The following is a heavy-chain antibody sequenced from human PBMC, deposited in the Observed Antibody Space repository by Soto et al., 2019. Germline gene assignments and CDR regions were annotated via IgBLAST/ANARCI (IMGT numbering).Heavy chain of an antibody. J-gene: IGHJ6*03. CDR2: IKSKTDGGTT. Sequence: GGSLRLSCAASGFTFSNAWMSWVRQAPGKGLEWVGRIKSKTDGGTTDYAAPVKGRFTISRDDSKNTLYLQMNSLKTEDTAVYYCTTGAARLPKGGYYYYYYMDVWGKGTTVTVSS. D-gene: IGHD6-6*01. CDR3: TTGAARLPKGGYYYYYYMDV. CDR1: GFTFSNAW. V-gene: IGHV3-15*01.